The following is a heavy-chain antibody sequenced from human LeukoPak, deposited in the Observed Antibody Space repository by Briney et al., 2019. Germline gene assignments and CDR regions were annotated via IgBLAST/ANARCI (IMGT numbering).Heavy chain of an antibody. CDR1: GGSITGSTYY. CDR3: ARHDYDSSGHRRDYYFDY. D-gene: IGHD3-22*01. V-gene: IGHV4-39*01. Sequence: SETLSLTCTVSGGSITGSTYYWGWIRQPPGKGLEWIVSVIHSGTTYYNPYLRSRVIVSRDTSKKQFSLRLSSVTAADTAVYYCARHDYDSSGHRRDYYFDYWSQGTLVTVSS. CDR2: VIHSGTT. J-gene: IGHJ4*02.